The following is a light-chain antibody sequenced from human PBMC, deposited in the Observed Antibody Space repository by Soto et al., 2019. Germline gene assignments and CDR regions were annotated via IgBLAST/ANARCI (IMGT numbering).Light chain of an antibody. CDR2: GAS. CDR3: QHYNNWPPWT. V-gene: IGKV3-15*01. Sequence: IVMTQSPATLSVSPGERATLSCRASQSVRINLAWYQQKPGQAPRLLIYGASTRATGIPARFSGSGSGTEFTLTINSLQSEDFAVYYCQHYNNWPPWTFGQGTKVEIK. J-gene: IGKJ1*01. CDR1: QSVRIN.